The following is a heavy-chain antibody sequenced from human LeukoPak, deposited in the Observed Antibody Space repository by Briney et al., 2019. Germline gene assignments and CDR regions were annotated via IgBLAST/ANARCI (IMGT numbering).Heavy chain of an antibody. Sequence: KPGASLQISCKNSGYSFISYNIVWVRQLPGKGLEWMGMIYPGDSGTTYSPSFQGLVTISADKSISTAYLQWSSLTASDTAVYYCARRNAYNYGCDYWGQGTLVTVSS. CDR1: GYSFISYN. CDR3: ARRNAYNYGCDY. D-gene: IGHD5-24*01. J-gene: IGHJ4*02. CDR2: IYPGDSGT. V-gene: IGHV5-51*01.